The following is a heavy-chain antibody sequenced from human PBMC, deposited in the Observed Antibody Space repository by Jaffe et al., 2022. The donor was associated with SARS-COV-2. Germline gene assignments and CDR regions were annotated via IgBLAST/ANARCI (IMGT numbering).Heavy chain of an antibody. D-gene: IGHD1-1*01. CDR1: GFTFSSYW. J-gene: IGHJ3*02. Sequence: EVQLVESGGGLVQPGGSLRLSCAASGFTFSSYWMSWVRQAPGKGLEWVANIKQDGSEKYYVDSVKGRFTISRDNAKNSLYLQMNSLRAEDTAVYYCARDFRLERGDDAFDIWGQGTMVTVSS. CDR3: ARDFRLERGDDAFDI. V-gene: IGHV3-7*01. CDR2: IKQDGSEK.